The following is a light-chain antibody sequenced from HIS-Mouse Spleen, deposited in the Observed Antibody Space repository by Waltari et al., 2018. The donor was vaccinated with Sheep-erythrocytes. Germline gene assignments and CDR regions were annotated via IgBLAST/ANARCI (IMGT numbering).Light chain of an antibody. CDR2: EVS. Sequence: QSALTQPPSASGSPGPSVPISCTGTSSAVGGYTSVSWYQQHPGKAPKLMIYEVSKRPSGVPDRFSGSKSGNTASLTVSGLQAEDEADYYCSSYAGSNNWVFGGGTKLTVL. CDR3: SSYAGSNNWV. V-gene: IGLV2-8*01. CDR1: SSAVGGYTS. J-gene: IGLJ3*02.